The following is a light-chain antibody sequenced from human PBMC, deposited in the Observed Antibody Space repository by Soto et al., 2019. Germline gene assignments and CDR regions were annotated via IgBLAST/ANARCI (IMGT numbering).Light chain of an antibody. CDR2: GNS. Sequence: QAVVTQPPSVSGAPGQRVTISCTGSSSNIGAGYDVHWYQQLPGTAPKLLIHGNSNRPSGVPDRFSGSKSGTSASLAITGLQAEDEADYYCQSFDSSLSVLYVFGTGT. J-gene: IGLJ1*01. V-gene: IGLV1-40*01. CDR3: QSFDSSLSVLYV. CDR1: SSNIGAGYD.